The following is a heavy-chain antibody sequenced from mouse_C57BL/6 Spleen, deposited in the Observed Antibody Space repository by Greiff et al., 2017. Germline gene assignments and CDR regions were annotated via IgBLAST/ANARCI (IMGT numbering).Heavy chain of an antibody. J-gene: IGHJ3*01. V-gene: IGHV1-52*01. CDR1: GYTFTSYW. D-gene: IGHD1-1*01. CDR3: ASSGCSKGFAY. CDR2: IDPSDSET. Sequence: QVQLQQSGAELVRPGSSVKLSCKASGYTFTSYWMHWVKQRPIQGLEWIGNIDPSDSETHYNQKFKDKATLTVDKSSSTAYMQLSSLTSEDSAVYYCASSGCSKGFAYWGQGTLVTVSA.